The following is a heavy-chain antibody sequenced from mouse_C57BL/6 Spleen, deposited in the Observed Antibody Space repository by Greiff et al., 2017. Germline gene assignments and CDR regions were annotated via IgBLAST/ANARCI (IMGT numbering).Heavy chain of an antibody. Sequence: EVKVEESGGGLVQPGGSMKLSCVASGFTFSNYWMNWVRQSPEKGLEWVAQIRLKSDNYATHYAEVVKGRFTISRDDSKSSVYLQMNNLRAEDTGIYYCTALFYWGQGTTLTVSS. CDR3: TALFY. CDR1: GFTFSNYW. CDR2: IRLKSDNYAT. J-gene: IGHJ2*01. V-gene: IGHV6-3*01.